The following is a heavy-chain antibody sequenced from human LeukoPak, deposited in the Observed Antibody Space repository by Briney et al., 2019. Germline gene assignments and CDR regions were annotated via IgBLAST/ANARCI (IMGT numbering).Heavy chain of an antibody. Sequence: SETLSLTCTVSGDSFSSYYWSWIRQSPGKGREWRAHISDSGSTNHNPSLKSRVTISVDTSKKQLSLKLSSVTAADTAVYYCARHSGLYSDFYFDYWGQGTLVTVSS. J-gene: IGHJ4*02. CDR2: ISDSGST. D-gene: IGHD1-26*01. V-gene: IGHV4-59*08. CDR1: GDSFSSYY. CDR3: ARHSGLYSDFYFDY.